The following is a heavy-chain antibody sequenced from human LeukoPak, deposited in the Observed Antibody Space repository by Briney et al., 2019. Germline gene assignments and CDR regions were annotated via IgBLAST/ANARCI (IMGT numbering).Heavy chain of an antibody. CDR2: INHSGST. CDR3: AREGDGYNYNWFDP. CDR1: GGSFSGYY. D-gene: IGHD5-24*01. V-gene: IGHV4-34*01. Sequence: SETLSLTCAVYGGSFSGYYWSWIRQPPGKGLEWIGEINHSGSTNYNPSLKSRVTISVDTSKNQFSLKLSSVTAADTAAYYCAREGDGYNYNWFDPWGQGTLVTVSS. J-gene: IGHJ5*02.